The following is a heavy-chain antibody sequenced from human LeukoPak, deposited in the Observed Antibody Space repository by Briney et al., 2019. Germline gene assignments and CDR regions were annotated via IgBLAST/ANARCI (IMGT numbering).Heavy chain of an antibody. Sequence: PGGSLRLSCAASGFTFSSYWMHWVRQAPGKGLVWVSRINSDGSSTSYADSVKGRFTISRDNAKNTLYLQMNSLRAEDTAVYYCARDLLLPYYDSSGYGHYYYYMDVWGKGTTVTISS. D-gene: IGHD3-22*01. CDR3: ARDLLLPYYDSSGYGHYYYYMDV. CDR2: INSDGSST. J-gene: IGHJ6*03. CDR1: GFTFSSYW. V-gene: IGHV3-74*01.